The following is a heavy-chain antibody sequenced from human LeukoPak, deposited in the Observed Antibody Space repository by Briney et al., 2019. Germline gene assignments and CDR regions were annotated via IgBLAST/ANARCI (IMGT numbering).Heavy chain of an antibody. D-gene: IGHD4-17*01. CDR3: ATSYGDGVDY. Sequence: SETLSLTRTVSGGSISSYYWSWIRQPPGKGLEWIGYIYYSGSTNYNPSLKSRVTISVDTSKNQFSLKLSSVTAADTAVYYCATSYGDGVDYWGQGTLVTVSS. V-gene: IGHV4-59*01. CDR2: IYYSGST. J-gene: IGHJ4*02. CDR1: GGSISSYY.